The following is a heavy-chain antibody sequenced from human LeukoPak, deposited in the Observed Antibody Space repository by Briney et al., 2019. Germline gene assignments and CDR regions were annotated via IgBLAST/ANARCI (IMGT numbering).Heavy chain of an antibody. CDR2: ISYDGSNK. D-gene: IGHD2-2*01. CDR1: GFTFSSYA. CDR3: AKGVVPAARIYYGMDV. J-gene: IGHJ6*02. Sequence: GGSLRLSCAASGFTFSSYAMSWVRQAPGKGLVWVAVISYDGSNKYYADSVKGRFTISRDNSKNTLYLQMNSLRAEDTAVYYCAKGVVPAARIYYGMDVWGQGTTVTVSS. V-gene: IGHV3-30*18.